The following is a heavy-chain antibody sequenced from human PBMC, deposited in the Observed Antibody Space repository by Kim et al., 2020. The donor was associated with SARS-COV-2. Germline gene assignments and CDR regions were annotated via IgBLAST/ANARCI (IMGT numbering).Heavy chain of an antibody. Sequence: GGSLRLSCAASGFTFSSYDMNWVRQAPGKGLEWVSYISSSSSPIYYVDSVKGRFTVSRDNAKNSLYLQMNSLRDEDTAVYYCARDLGGYRLHLNEDYWGQGTLVTVSS. CDR1: GFTFSSYD. J-gene: IGHJ4*02. CDR3: ARDLGGYRLHLNEDY. D-gene: IGHD2-2*01. V-gene: IGHV3-48*02. CDR2: ISSSSSPI.